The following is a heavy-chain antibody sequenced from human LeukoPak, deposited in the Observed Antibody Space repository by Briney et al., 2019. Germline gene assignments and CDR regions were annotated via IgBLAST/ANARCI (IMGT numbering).Heavy chain of an antibody. CDR2: IYSGGST. D-gene: IGHD3-9*01. V-gene: IGHV3-53*01. J-gene: IGHJ4*02. CDR3: ARGGLRYFDWLRFDY. CDR1: GFTVSSNY. Sequence: GGSLRLSCAASGFTVSSNYMSWVRQAPGKGLEWVSVIYSGGSTYYADSVKGRFTISRDNSKNTLYLQMNSLRAEDTAVYYCARGGLRYFDWLRFDYWGQGTPVTLSS.